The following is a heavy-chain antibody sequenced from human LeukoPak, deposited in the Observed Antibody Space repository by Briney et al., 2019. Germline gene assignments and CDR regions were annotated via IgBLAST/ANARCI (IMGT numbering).Heavy chain of an antibody. CDR2: IIPIFGTA. J-gene: IGHJ4*02. CDR1: GGTFSSYA. Sequence: GSSVKVSCKASGGTFSSYAISWVRQAPGQGLEWMGGIIPIFGTANYAQKFQGRVTITTDESTSTAYMELSSLRSEDTAVYYCARVHSYYDSSGYYFDYWGQGTLVTGSS. V-gene: IGHV1-69*05. D-gene: IGHD3-22*01. CDR3: ARVHSYYDSSGYYFDY.